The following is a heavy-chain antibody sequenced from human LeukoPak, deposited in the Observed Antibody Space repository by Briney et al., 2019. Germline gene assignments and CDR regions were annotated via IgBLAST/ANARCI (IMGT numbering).Heavy chain of an antibody. D-gene: IGHD6-19*01. V-gene: IGHV1-2*02. CDR1: GYTFGTYW. CDR2: INPNSGGT. Sequence: ASVKVSCKASGYTFGTYWMHWVRQAPGQGLEWMGWINPNSGGTNYAQKFQGRVTMTRDTSISTAYMELSRLRSDDTAVYYCARAGYSSGPNDYWGQGTLVTVSS. CDR3: ARAGYSSGPNDY. J-gene: IGHJ4*02.